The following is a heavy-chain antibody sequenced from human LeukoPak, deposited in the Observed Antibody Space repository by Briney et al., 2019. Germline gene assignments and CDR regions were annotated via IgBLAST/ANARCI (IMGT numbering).Heavy chain of an antibody. J-gene: IGHJ4*02. D-gene: IGHD3-3*01. CDR3: AKSGGGFWSGYYLYYFDY. Sequence: PGGPLRLSCAASGFTFDDYAMHWVRQAPGKGLEWVSLISGDGGSTYYADSVKGRFTISRDNSKNSLYLQMNSLRTEDTALYYCAKSGGGFWSGYYLYYFDYWGQGTLVTVSS. V-gene: IGHV3-43*02. CDR1: GFTFDDYA. CDR2: ISGDGGST.